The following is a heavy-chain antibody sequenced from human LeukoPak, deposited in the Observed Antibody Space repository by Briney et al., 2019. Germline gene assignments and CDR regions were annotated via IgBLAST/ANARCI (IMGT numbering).Heavy chain of an antibody. V-gene: IGHV1-69*13. CDR1: GGTFISYV. Sequence: SVKVSCKASGGTFISYVISWVRQAPGQGLEWMGGIIPIFGTANYAQKFQGRVTITADESTSTAYMELSSLRSEDTAVYYCASMLRYYYDSSGYSYLPWGQGTLVTVSS. J-gene: IGHJ5*02. CDR3: ASMLRYYYDSSGYSYLP. CDR2: IIPIFGTA. D-gene: IGHD3-22*01.